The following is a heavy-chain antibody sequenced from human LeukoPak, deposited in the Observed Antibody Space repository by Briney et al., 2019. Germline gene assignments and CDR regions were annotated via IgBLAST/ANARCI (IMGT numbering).Heavy chain of an antibody. D-gene: IGHD6-19*01. Sequence: GGSLRLSCAASGFTFSDYTMNWVRQPPGKGLEWVSTINANSGTTSYAASVRGRFTISRDNSKNTLYLQVNTLRADDTATYYCAKPISGGLAVTADWFHPWGQGTLVVVSS. J-gene: IGHJ5*01. V-gene: IGHV3-23*01. CDR1: GFTFSDYT. CDR3: AKPISGGLAVTADWFHP. CDR2: INANSGTT.